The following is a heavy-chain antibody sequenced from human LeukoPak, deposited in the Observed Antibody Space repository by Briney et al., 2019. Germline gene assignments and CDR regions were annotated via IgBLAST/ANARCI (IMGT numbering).Heavy chain of an antibody. J-gene: IGHJ4*02. CDR3: AKVGIFGLVTYYFDY. CDR1: GFTFDEYA. D-gene: IGHD3/OR15-3a*01. V-gene: IGHV3-9*01. Sequence: PGGSLRLSCAVSGFTFDEYAMHWVRQAPGKGLEWVSGISWNSGLIDYADSVKGRFTISRDNAMNSLYLQMNSLKAEDTAFYYCAKVGIFGLVTYYFDYWGQGTLVTVSS. CDR2: ISWNSGLI.